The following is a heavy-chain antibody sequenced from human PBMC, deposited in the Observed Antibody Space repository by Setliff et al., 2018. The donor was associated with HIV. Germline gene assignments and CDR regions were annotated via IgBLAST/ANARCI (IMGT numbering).Heavy chain of an antibody. V-gene: IGHV3-49*04. Sequence: GGSLRLSCTSSGFSFGDYAVSWVRQAPGKGLEWVGFIRSKAFGGTTEYAASVKGRVTISRDDSKNIAYLHMNSLKTEDTAVYFCTREARGLYSMDVWGQGTTVTVSS. CDR2: IRSKAFGGTT. J-gene: IGHJ6*02. D-gene: IGHD3-16*01. CDR3: TREARGLYSMDV. CDR1: GFSFGDYA.